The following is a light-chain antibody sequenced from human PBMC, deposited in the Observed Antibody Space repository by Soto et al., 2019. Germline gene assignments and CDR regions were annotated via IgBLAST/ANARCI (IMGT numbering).Light chain of an antibody. CDR2: AAS. J-gene: IGKJ3*01. CDR1: QGIRSY. CDR3: QQLNSFPLT. V-gene: IGKV1-9*01. Sequence: DIQLTQSPSFLSASVGDRVTITCRASQGIRSYLAWYQQKPWKAPKLLIYAASTLQSGVPSRFSGSGSGTEFDLTISSLQPEDVASYSCQQLNSFPLTCGPGTKGDIK.